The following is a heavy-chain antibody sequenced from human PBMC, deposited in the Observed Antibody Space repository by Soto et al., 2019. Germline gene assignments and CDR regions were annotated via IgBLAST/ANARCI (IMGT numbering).Heavy chain of an antibody. CDR3: AGRDCSGTNCYYLDYYYMDV. CDR1: GGSFSSYY. Sequence: QVQLQESGPGLVRPSETLSLTCTVSGGSFSSYYWTWIRQSPGKGLEWIGYIYYSGSTDYNPSLRGRLAMSIDTSKDQFSLRLNSMTAADTAVYYCAGRDCSGTNCYYLDYYYMDVWGKGTTVTVSS. D-gene: IGHD2-2*01. J-gene: IGHJ6*03. V-gene: IGHV4-59*08. CDR2: IYYSGST.